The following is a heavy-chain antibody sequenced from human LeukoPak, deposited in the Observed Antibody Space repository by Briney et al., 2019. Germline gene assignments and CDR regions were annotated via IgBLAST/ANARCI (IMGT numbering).Heavy chain of an antibody. CDR2: IKSDGSDP. CDR3: AKDRDPMPSRGMDV. J-gene: IGHJ6*02. D-gene: IGHD2-2*01. Sequence: QPGGPLRLSCAASGFTFSNYWMHWVRQGPGKGLVWVSRIKSDGSDPSYADSVKGRFTISRDNAKSTLYLQMNSLRAEDTAVYYCAKDRDPMPSRGMDVWGQGTTVAVSS. CDR1: GFTFSNYW. V-gene: IGHV3-74*01.